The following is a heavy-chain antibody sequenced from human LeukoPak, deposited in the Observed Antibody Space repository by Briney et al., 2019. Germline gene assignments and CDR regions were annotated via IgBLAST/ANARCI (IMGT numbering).Heavy chain of an antibody. CDR2: IYTSGST. D-gene: IGHD4-23*01. CDR1: GGSISSGSYY. J-gene: IGHJ4*02. V-gene: IGHV4-61*02. Sequence: SETLSLTCTVSGGSISSGSYYWSWIRQPAGKGLEWIGRIYTSGSTKYNSSLKSRVTMSVDTSKNQFSLKLSSVTAADTAVYYCARWAYGGHANGFVNWGQGTLVTVSS. CDR3: ARWAYGGHANGFVN.